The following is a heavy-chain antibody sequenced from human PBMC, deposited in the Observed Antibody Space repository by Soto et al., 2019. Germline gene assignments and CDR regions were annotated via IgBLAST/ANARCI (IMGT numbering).Heavy chain of an antibody. D-gene: IGHD3-22*01. Sequence: SEPLSLTCAVSGGSISSSNWWSWVRQPPGKGLEWIGEIYHSGSTNYNPSLKSRVTISVDKSKNQFSLKLSSVTAADTAVYYCARSPDSSGYYPRRYYYGMDVWGQGTTVTVSS. CDR3: ARSPDSSGYYPRRYYYGMDV. V-gene: IGHV4-4*02. CDR1: GGSISSSNW. CDR2: IYHSGST. J-gene: IGHJ6*02.